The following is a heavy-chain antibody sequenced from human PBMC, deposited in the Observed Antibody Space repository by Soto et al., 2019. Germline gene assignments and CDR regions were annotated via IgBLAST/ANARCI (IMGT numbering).Heavy chain of an antibody. CDR1: GFTFSSYG. V-gene: IGHV3-30*18. Sequence: GGSLRLSCGASGFTFSSYGMHWVRQAPGKGLEWVAVISYDGSNKYYADSVKGRFTISRDNSKNTLYLQMNSLRAEDTAVYYCAKADYYDSSGNWVYWGQGTLVTVSS. D-gene: IGHD3-22*01. CDR3: AKADYYDSSGNWVY. CDR2: ISYDGSNK. J-gene: IGHJ4*02.